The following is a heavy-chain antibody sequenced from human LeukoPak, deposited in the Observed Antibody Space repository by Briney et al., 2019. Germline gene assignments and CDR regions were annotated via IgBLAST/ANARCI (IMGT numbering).Heavy chain of an antibody. CDR3: AARIAARGLFDY. V-gene: IGHV1-58*02. CDR1: GFTFTSSA. CDR2: IVVGSGNT. Sequence: GTSVKVSCKASGFTFTSSAMQWVRRARGQRLEWIGWIVVGSGNTNYAQKFQERVTITRDMSTSTAYMELSSLRSEDTAVYYCAARIAARGLFDYWGQGTLVTVSS. J-gene: IGHJ4*02. D-gene: IGHD6-13*01.